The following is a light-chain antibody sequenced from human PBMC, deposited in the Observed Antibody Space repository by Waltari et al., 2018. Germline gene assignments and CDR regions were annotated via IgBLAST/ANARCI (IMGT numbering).Light chain of an antibody. CDR2: RHY. CDR3: ATWDDKLNGVL. V-gene: IGLV1-44*01. Sequence: QSALTQRPSLSGTPGQGVTISCHGSSSNIGVNDVNWYQQFPGPAPKLLLYRHYPRPSGVPERFSGSKSGISASLAISGLQSEDEADYYCATWDDKLNGVLFGGGTKLTVL. CDR1: SSNIGVND. J-gene: IGLJ3*02.